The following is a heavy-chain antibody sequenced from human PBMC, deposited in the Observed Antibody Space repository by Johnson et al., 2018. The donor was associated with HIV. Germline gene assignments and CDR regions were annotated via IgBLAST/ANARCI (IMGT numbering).Heavy chain of an antibody. CDR2: ISKDGDNE. CDR1: GFSISDSA. V-gene: IGHV3-30-3*01. CDR3: ARKGDAFDI. Sequence: QVQLVESGGGVVQPGGSLRLSCLASGFSISDSAIHWVRQAPGKGLESVAVISKDGDNEYYADSVKGRFTVSRDHSKNTMYLQMNSLRAEDTAIYYCARKGDAFDIWGQGTLATVSS. J-gene: IGHJ3*02.